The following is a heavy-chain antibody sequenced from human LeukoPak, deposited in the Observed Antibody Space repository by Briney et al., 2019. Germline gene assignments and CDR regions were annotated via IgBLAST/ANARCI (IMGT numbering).Heavy chain of an antibody. CDR1: GYTFTSYD. Sequence: GASVKVSFKASGYTFTSYDINWVRQATGQGLEWMGWMNPNSGNTGYAQKFQSRVTITRNTSISTAYMELSSLRSEDTAVYYCARGHKYYYDYYMDVWGKGTTVTVSS. CDR2: MNPNSGNT. V-gene: IGHV1-8*03. J-gene: IGHJ6*03. CDR3: ARGHKYYYDYYMDV.